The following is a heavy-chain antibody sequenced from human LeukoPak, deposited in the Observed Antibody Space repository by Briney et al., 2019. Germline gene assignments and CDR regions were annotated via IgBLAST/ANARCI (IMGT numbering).Heavy chain of an antibody. CDR3: ARDRIAVPVDY. CDR2: ISSSSSSYI. Sequence: PGGSLRLSCAASGFTFSSYSMNWVRQAPGKGLEWVSSISSSSSSYIYYADSVKGRFTISRDNAKNSLYLQMNSLRAEDTAVYYCARDRIAVPVDYWGQGTLVTVSS. CDR1: GFTFSSYS. V-gene: IGHV3-21*01. J-gene: IGHJ4*02. D-gene: IGHD6-19*01.